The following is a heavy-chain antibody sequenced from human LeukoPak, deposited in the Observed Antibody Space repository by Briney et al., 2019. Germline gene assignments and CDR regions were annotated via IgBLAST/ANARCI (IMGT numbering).Heavy chain of an antibody. D-gene: IGHD3-16*01. CDR2: INPSGGST. Sequence: ASVKVSCKASGYTFTSYYMHWVRQAPGQGLEWMGIINPSGGSTSYAQKFQGRVTMTRDMSTSTVYMELSSLRSEDTAVYYCARGSIGGYYYYYMDVWGKGTTVTISS. CDR3: ARGSIGGYYYYYMDV. J-gene: IGHJ6*03. V-gene: IGHV1-46*01. CDR1: GYTFTSYY.